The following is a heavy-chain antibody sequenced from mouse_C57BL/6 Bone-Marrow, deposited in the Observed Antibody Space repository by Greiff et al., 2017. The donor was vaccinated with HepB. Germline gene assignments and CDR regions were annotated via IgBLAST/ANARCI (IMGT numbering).Heavy chain of an antibody. D-gene: IGHD2-5*01. J-gene: IGHJ4*01. CDR1: GFTFSSYA. CDR2: ISDGGSYT. CDR3: ARVYSNGAMDY. Sequence: EVMLVESGGGLVKPGGSLKLSCAASGFTFSSYAMSWVRQTPEKRLEWVATISDGGSYTYYPDNVKGRFTISRDNAKNNLYLQMSHLKSEDTAMYYCARVYSNGAMDYWGQGTSVTVSS. V-gene: IGHV5-4*03.